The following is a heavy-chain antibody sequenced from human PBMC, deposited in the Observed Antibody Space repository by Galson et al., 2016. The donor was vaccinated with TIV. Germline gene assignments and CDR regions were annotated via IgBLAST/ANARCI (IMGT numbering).Heavy chain of an antibody. Sequence: SLRLSCAASGFTFSDYGMHWVRQAPGKGLEWVAVISYDGSDQYYAGSVKGRCTISRDNSKNTLYLQMNSLRSDDTAMYYCAKDPRLYGDYFLHYFDYWGQGTLVTVSS. D-gene: IGHD4-17*01. CDR3: AKDPRLYGDYFLHYFDY. CDR2: ISYDGSDQ. V-gene: IGHV3-30*18. J-gene: IGHJ4*02. CDR1: GFTFSDYG.